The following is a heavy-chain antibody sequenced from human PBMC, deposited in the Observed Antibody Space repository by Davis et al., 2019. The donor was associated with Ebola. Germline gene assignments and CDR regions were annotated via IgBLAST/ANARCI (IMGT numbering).Heavy chain of an antibody. Sequence: TLSLTCAVYGGSFSGYYWSWIRQPPGKALEWLAHIFSNDEKSYSTSLKSRLTISKDTSKSQVVLTMTNMDPVDTATYYCARIGRSSSFVYYYYRMDVWGQGTTVTVSS. CDR2: IFSNDEK. CDR1: GGSFSGYYW. D-gene: IGHD6-13*01. CDR3: ARIGRSSSFVYYYYRMDV. J-gene: IGHJ6*02. V-gene: IGHV2-26*01.